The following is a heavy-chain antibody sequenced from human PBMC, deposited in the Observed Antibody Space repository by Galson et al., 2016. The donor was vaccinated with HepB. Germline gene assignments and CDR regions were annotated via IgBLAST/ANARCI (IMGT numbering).Heavy chain of an antibody. J-gene: IGHJ4*02. CDR1: GYRFTGYA. CDR2: INADNGNR. V-gene: IGHV1-3*01. D-gene: IGHD6-13*01. CDR3: ARVQWQQPYYFDY. Sequence: SVKVSCKASGYRFTGYAIHWVRQAPGQRLEWMGWINADNGNRKYSQKFQARVAITMDTPASVAYLELSSLRSEDTAVYYCARVQWQQPYYFDYWGQGTLVTVSS.